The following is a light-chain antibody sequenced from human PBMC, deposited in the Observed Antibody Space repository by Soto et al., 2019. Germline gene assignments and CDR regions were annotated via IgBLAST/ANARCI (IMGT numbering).Light chain of an antibody. J-gene: IGLJ1*01. CDR3: QSYDTSLSGYV. V-gene: IGLV1-40*01. CDR2: GNT. CDR1: TSNIGAGYD. Sequence: QSVLTQPPSVSGAPGAGVTISCTGSTSNIGAGYDVHWYQQLPGTAPKLLIYGNTNRPSGVPDRFSGSKSGTSASLAITGLQAEDEADYYCQSYDTSLSGYVFGTGTKVTVL.